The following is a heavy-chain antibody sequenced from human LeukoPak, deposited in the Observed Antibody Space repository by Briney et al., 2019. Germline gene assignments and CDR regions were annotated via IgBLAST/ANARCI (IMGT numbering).Heavy chain of an antibody. V-gene: IGHV5-51*01. CDR1: GYRFNNYW. J-gene: IGHJ4*02. CDR3: ARQAYTYAPFDY. CDR2: IYPGDSDT. Sequence: PGESLKISCKGSGYRFNNYWIGWVRQMPGKGLEWMGIIYPGDSDTRYSPSLQGQVTISADRSISTAYLQLSSLKASDTAMYYCARQAYTYAPFDYWGQGTLVTVSS. D-gene: IGHD5-18*01.